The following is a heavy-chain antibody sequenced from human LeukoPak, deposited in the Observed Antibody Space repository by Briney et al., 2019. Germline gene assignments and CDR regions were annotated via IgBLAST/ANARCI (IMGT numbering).Heavy chain of an antibody. CDR1: GFMFSNFA. D-gene: IGHD2-2*01. Sequence: GGSLRLSCAASGFMFSNFAMSWVRQAPGKGLEWVSTIYYSGGNTYSADSVKGRFTISRDNAKNTLYLQMNSLRAEDTAVYYCAKDQGYQLLILRDAFDIWGQGTMVTVSS. V-gene: IGHV3-23*01. CDR3: AKDQGYQLLILRDAFDI. CDR2: IYYSGGNT. J-gene: IGHJ3*02.